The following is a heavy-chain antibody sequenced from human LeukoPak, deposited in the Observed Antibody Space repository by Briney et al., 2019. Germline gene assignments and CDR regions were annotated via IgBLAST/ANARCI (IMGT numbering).Heavy chain of an antibody. CDR1: GFTFSSYG. D-gene: IGHD3-10*01. V-gene: IGHV3-23*01. CDR2: ISGSGGST. Sequence: PGGSLRLSCAASGFTFSSYGMSWVRQAPGKGLEWVSAISGSGGSTYYADSVKGRFTISRDNSKNTLYLQMNSLRAEDTAVYYCAKGGLMVRGVISTYYYYMDVWGKGTTVTISS. CDR3: AKGGLMVRGVISTYYYYMDV. J-gene: IGHJ6*03.